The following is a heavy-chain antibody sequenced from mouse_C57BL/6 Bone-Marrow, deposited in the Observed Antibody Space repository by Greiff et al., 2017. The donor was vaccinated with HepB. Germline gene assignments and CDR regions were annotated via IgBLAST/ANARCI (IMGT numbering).Heavy chain of an antibody. CDR2: ISSGGSYT. CDR1: GFTFSSYG. V-gene: IGHV5-6*02. J-gene: IGHJ1*03. CDR3: ERHERYWYFDV. Sequence: DVMLVESGGDLVKPGGSLKLSCAASGFTFSSYGMSWVRQTPDKRLEWVATISSGGSYTYYPDSVKGRFTISRDNAKNTLYLQMSSLKSEDTAMYYCERHERYWYFDVWGTGTTVTVSS.